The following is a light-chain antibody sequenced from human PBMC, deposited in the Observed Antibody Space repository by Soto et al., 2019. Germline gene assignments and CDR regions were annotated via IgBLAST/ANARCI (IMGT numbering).Light chain of an antibody. Sequence: EIVFTQSPVTLSLSPGERATLSCRASQSVTNSLAWYQQKPGQAPRLLVYDASNRATGMPTRFSGSGSGTDFTLTISNLEPEDFAVYYWQQHISWPLTFGGGTKV. CDR2: DAS. V-gene: IGKV3-11*01. CDR3: QQHISWPLT. CDR1: QSVTNS. J-gene: IGKJ4*01.